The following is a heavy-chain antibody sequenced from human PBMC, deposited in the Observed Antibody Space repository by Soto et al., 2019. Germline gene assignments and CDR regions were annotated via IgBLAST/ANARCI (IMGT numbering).Heavy chain of an antibody. Sequence: PSETLSLTCTVSGGSISSSSYYWGWIRQPPGKGLEWIGSIYYSGSTYYNPSLKSRVTISVDTSKNQFSLKLSSVTAADTAVYYCARDHYDFWSGSTNFDAFDIWGQGTMVSVS. CDR2: IYYSGST. V-gene: IGHV4-39*02. J-gene: IGHJ3*02. CDR1: GGSISSSSYY. CDR3: ARDHYDFWSGSTNFDAFDI. D-gene: IGHD3-3*01.